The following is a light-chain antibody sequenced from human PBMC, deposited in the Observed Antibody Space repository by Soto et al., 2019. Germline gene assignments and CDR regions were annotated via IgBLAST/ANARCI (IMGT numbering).Light chain of an antibody. CDR3: SSYTTSSTRV. V-gene: IGLV2-14*03. CDR2: EVS. J-gene: IGLJ1*01. Sequence: QSVLTQPASVSGSPGQSITISCTGTSSDVGAYDFVSCYQQHPDKAPKLMIYEVSNRPSGVSHRFSGSKSVNTATLTISGLQAEDEADYYCSSYTTSSTRVFGTGTKLTVL. CDR1: SSDVGAYDF.